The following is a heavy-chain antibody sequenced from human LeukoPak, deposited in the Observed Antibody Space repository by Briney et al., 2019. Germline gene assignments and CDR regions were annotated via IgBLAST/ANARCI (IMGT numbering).Heavy chain of an antibody. CDR3: ARSPGYGSGSYYMSRRDAFDI. V-gene: IGHV4-59*01. D-gene: IGHD3-10*01. Sequence: KPSETLSLTCTVSGGSISSYYWSWIRQPPGKGLEWIGYIYYSGSTNYNPSLKSRVTISVDTSKNQFSPKLSSVTAADTAVYYCARSPGYGSGSYYMSRRDAFDIWGQGTMVTVSS. J-gene: IGHJ3*02. CDR1: GGSISSYY. CDR2: IYYSGST.